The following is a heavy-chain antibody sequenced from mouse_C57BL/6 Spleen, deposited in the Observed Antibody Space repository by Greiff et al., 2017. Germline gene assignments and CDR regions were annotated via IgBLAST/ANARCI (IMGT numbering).Heavy chain of an antibody. V-gene: IGHV2-6-1*01. CDR1: GFSLTSYG. D-gene: IGHD1-1*01. CDR3: ARHRYGSSYGYFDV. CDR2: IWSDGST. J-gene: IGHJ1*03. Sequence: QVQLKQSGPGLVAPSQSLSITCTVSGFSLTSYGVHWVRQPPGKGLEWLVVIWSDGSTTYNSALKSRLSISKDNSKSQVFLKMNSLQTDDTAMYYCARHRYGSSYGYFDVWGTGTTVTVSS.